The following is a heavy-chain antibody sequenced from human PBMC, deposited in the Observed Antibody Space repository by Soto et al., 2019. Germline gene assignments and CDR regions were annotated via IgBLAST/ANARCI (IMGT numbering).Heavy chain of an antibody. J-gene: IGHJ4*02. CDR2: TYYRSKWYN. Sequence: QTLSLTCAISGDSVSSNSAAWNWIRQAPSRGLEWLGRTYYRSKWYNDYSVSVKSRITINPDTSKNQFSLQLNSVTPEDTAVYYCARDLGNSYGGNIDYWGQGTLVTVSS. V-gene: IGHV6-1*01. CDR1: GDSVSSNSAA. CDR3: ARDLGNSYGGNIDY. D-gene: IGHD4-17*01.